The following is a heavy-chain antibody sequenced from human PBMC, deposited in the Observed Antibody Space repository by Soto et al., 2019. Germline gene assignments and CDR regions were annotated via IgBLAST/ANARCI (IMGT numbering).Heavy chain of an antibody. CDR2: FDPEDDET. J-gene: IGHJ4*02. CDR1: VYTLTELA. D-gene: IGHD3-22*01. CDR3: ATLYYYDSSGQRFDY. V-gene: IGHV1-24*01. Sequence: GASVNVSCKVSVYTLTELAMHWVRQAPGKGLERMGGFDPEDDETIYAQKFQGRVTMTEVTSTDTAYMELSSLRSEDMAVYCCATLYYYDSSGQRFDYWGQGTLVTVSS.